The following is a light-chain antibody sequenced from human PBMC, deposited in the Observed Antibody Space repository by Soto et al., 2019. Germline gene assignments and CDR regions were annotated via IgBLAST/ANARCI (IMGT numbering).Light chain of an antibody. Sequence: QSALTQPRSVSGSPGQSVTISCTGTSSDVGNYNYVSWYQHNPGKAPKLMISDVSKRPSGVPDRFSGSKSGNTASLTISGLQAADEADYYCCSYAGSPYVFGTGTKLTVL. J-gene: IGLJ1*01. CDR1: SSDVGNYNY. CDR3: CSYAGSPYV. V-gene: IGLV2-11*01. CDR2: DVS.